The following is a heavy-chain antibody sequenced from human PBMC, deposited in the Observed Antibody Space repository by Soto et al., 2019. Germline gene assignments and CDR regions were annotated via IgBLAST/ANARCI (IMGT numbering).Heavy chain of an antibody. CDR3: AKGEGYDYVWGSYRFGGMDV. D-gene: IGHD3-16*02. V-gene: IGHV3-23*01. CDR1: GFTFSNYA. Sequence: GGSLRLSCAASGFTFSNYAMNWVRQAPGEGLEWVSAISGSVSTTYYADSVKGRFTISRDNSKNTLYLQMNSLRAEDTAVYYCAKGEGYDYVWGSYRFGGMDVWGQGTTVTSP. CDR2: ISGSVSTT. J-gene: IGHJ6*02.